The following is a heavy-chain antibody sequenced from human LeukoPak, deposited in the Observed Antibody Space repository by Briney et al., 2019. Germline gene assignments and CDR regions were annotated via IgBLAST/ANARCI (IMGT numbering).Heavy chain of an antibody. Sequence: ETLSLTCDVYGGSFRGYYWSWVRQAPGKGLEWVSGIVGGDGGTYYADSVKGRFIISRDNSKNTLYVQMNSLRAEDTAVYYCARGALYYMDVWGKGTTVTISS. CDR2: IVGGDGGT. CDR3: ARGALYYMDV. J-gene: IGHJ6*03. CDR1: GGSFRGYY. V-gene: IGHV3-23*01.